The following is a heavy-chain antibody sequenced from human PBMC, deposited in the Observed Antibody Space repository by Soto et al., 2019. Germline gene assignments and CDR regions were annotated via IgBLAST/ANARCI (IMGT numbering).Heavy chain of an antibody. CDR3: AKGSYGDYVLLDAFDI. CDR2: ISGSGGST. Sequence: GGSLRLSCAASGFTFSSYAMSWVRQAPGKGLEWVSAISGSGGSTYYADSVKGRFTISRDNSKNTLYLQMNSLRAEDTAVYYCAKGSYGDYVLLDAFDIWGQGTMVTVSS. CDR1: GFTFSSYA. V-gene: IGHV3-23*01. D-gene: IGHD4-17*01. J-gene: IGHJ3*02.